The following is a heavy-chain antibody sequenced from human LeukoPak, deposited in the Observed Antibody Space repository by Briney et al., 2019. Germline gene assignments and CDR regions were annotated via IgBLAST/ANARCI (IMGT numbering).Heavy chain of an antibody. CDR3: ARVPLYCGSTSCYPYNWFDP. D-gene: IGHD2-2*01. CDR2: IYHSAST. Sequence: SETLSLTCAVSGGSISSGGYYWSWIRQPPGKGLEWIGYIYHSASTYYNPSLKSRVTISVDTSKNQFSLKLSSLTAADTAVYYCARVPLYCGSTSCYPYNWFDPWGQGTLVTVSS. J-gene: IGHJ5*02. CDR1: GGSISSGGYY. V-gene: IGHV4-30-2*01.